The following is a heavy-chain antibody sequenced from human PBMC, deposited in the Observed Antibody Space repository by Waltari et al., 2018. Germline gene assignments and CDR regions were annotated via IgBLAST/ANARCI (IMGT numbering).Heavy chain of an antibody. J-gene: IGHJ6*03. CDR2: IFTGGSA. CDR1: ADSISSGRSF. V-gene: IGHV4-61*02. Sequence: QVQLQESGPGLVKPSQSLSLTCPVSADSISSGRSFWSWIRRPAGKGLEWIGRIFTGGSADYNPSLKSRVTISVETSKNQFSLKLNSVTAADTAVYYCAREADYYYYYMDVWGKGTTVTVSS. CDR3: AREADYYYYYMDV.